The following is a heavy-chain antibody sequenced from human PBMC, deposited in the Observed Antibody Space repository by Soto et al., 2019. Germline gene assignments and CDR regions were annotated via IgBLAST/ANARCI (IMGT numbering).Heavy chain of an antibody. J-gene: IGHJ4*01. CDR1: GLTFTNYN. Sequence: QVQLVESGGGVVQPGRSLRLSCAASGLTFTNYNMHWVRQAPGKGLEWVAVISYDGSITKYADSVMGRFTISRDNSKNTLFLQVNGLRVEDTAMYYCARDHESRHGPTYGSAYWGQGILVTVSS. D-gene: IGHD3-10*01. CDR3: ARDHESRHGPTYGSAY. V-gene: IGHV3-30*04. CDR2: ISYDGSIT.